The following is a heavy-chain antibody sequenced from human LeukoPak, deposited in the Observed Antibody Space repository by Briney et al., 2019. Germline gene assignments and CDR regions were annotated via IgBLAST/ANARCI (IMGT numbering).Heavy chain of an antibody. V-gene: IGHV3-23*01. CDR2: VSGSGGNT. CDR3: AKDRSSGWYTTLDY. D-gene: IGHD6-19*01. J-gene: IGHJ4*02. Sequence: GASLRLSCVASGFTFSSYAITWVRQAPGKGLEWVSAVSGSGGNTSYADSVKGRFTISRDNSKNTLYLQMNSLRAEDTAVYYCAKDRSSGWYTTLDYWGQGVLVTVSS. CDR1: GFTFSSYA.